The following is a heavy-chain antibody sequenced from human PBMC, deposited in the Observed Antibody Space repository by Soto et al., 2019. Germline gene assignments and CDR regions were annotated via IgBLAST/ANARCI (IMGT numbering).Heavy chain of an antibody. V-gene: IGHV4-59*01. CDR2: MYNTGST. CDR1: GGSISGYY. CDR3: ARDLWGYCGTDCYPLDV. J-gene: IGHJ6*02. D-gene: IGHD2-21*02. Sequence: SETLSLTCTVSGGSISGYYWSWIRQPPGKGLEWIEYMYNTGSTVYNPPFKSRVTISVDTSKNQFSLKLNSVTAADTAVYYCARDLWGYCGTDCYPLDVWGQGTTVTVS.